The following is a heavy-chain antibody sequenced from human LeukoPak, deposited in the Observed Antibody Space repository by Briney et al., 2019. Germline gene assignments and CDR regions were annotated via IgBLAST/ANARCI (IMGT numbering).Heavy chain of an antibody. V-gene: IGHV3-48*01. CDR1: GFIFNAHS. CDR3: ARGSYYYDSSGYYLDY. Sequence: GGSLRLSCAASGFIFNAHSINWVRQAPGKGLEWVSYISGSGSSIDYADSVGGRFTIYRDSAKNSVYLQMNNLRAEDTAVYYCARGSYYYDSSGYYLDYWGQGTLVTVSS. D-gene: IGHD3-22*01. CDR2: ISGSGSSI. J-gene: IGHJ4*02.